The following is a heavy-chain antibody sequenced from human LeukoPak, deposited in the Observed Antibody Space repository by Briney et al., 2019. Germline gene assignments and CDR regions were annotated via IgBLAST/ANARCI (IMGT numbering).Heavy chain of an antibody. V-gene: IGHV1-46*01. CDR2: INPSGGST. D-gene: IGHD4-23*01. J-gene: IGHJ4*02. CDR1: GYTFTSYY. CDR3: ARRWYVGYFDY. Sequence: GASVKVSCKASGYTFTSYYTHWVRQAPGQGLEWMGIINPSGGSTSYAQKFQGRVTMTRDTSTSTVYMELSSLRSEDTAVYYCARRWYVGYFDYWGQGTLVTVSS.